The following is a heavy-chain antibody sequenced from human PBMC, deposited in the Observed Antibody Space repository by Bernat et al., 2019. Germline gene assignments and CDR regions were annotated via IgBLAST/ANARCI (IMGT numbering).Heavy chain of an antibody. V-gene: IGHV1-2*04. J-gene: IGHJ4*02. D-gene: IGHD3-3*01. CDR2: INPNSGGT. CDR1: GYTFTGYY. Sequence: QVQLVQSGAEVKKPGASVKVSCKASGYTFTGYYMHWVRQAPGQGLEWVGWINPNSGGTNYAQKFQGWVTMTRDTSISTAYMELSRLRSDDTAVYYCARSSGVVIKPFDYWGQGTLVTVSS. CDR3: ARSSGVVIKPFDY.